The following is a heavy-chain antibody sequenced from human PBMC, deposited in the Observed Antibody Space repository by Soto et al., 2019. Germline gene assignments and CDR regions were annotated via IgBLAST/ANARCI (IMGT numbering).Heavy chain of an antibody. CDR2: IYPDDSDT. CDR3: ARRYSTSHDY. D-gene: IGHD2-15*01. V-gene: IGHV5-51*01. J-gene: IGHJ4*02. CDR1: GYNFTNYW. Sequence: GESLKISCKGSGYNFTNYWVGWVRQLPGKGLEWMGIIYPDDSDTRYSPSFQGQVIISADKSINTAYLQWSSLKATDSGMYYCARRYSTSHDYWGQGTQVTAPQ.